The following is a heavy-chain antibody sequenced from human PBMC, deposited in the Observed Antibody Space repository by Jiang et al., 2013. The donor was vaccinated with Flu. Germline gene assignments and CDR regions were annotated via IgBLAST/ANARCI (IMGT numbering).Heavy chain of an antibody. D-gene: IGHD3-22*01. CDR3: ARDTSYDSSGYYLDY. CDR2: IIPILGIA. CDR1: GGTFGSYA. V-gene: IGHV1-69*04. J-gene: IGHJ4*02. Sequence: EVKKPGSSVKVSCKASGGTFGSYAISWVRQAPGQGLEWMGRIIPILGIANYAQKFQGRVTITADKSTSTAYMELSSLRSEDTAVYYCARDTSYDSSGYYLDYWGQGTLVTVSS.